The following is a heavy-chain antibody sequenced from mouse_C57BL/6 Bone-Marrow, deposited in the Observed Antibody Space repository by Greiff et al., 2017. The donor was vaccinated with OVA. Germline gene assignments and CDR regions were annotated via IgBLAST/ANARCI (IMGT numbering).Heavy chain of an antibody. CDR2: IYPGSGST. CDR1: GYTFTSYW. J-gene: IGHJ2*01. V-gene: IGHV1-55*01. CDR3: ARSTFSTDGGLDD. Sequence: QVQLQQPGAELVKPGASVKMSCKASGYTFTSYWITWVKQRPGQGLQWIGDIYPGSGSTNYNEKFKSKATLTVDTSSSTAYMQLSSLTSEDSEVYDCARSTFSTDGGLDDWGQGTTLTVSS.